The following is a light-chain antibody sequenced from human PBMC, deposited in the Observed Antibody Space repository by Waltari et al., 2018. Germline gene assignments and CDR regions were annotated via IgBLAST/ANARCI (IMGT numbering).Light chain of an antibody. CDR2: DVS. J-gene: IGLJ2*01. V-gene: IGLV2-14*03. CDR1: SSDIGNYNY. CDR3: SSYISSDTLEL. Sequence: HSALTQPASVSGSPGQSITISCTGSSSDIGNYNYVSWYQQHPGKAPKLMIFDVSTRPSGVSNRFSGSKSGNTASLTISGLQAEDEADYYCSSYISSDTLELFGGGTSLTVL.